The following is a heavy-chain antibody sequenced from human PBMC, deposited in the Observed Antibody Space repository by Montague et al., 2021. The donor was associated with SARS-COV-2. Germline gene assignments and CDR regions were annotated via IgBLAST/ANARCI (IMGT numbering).Heavy chain of an antibody. Sequence: TLSLTCTVSVRPLNSGVYYWTWIRQHPGKSLEWIGYVYHTGRTYYNPSLKSRVTMSIDMSKNQFSLNLTSVTAADTALYYCARDGHSNYNYIDPWGPGSLGTVSS. J-gene: IGHJ5*02. CDR3: ARDGHSNYNYIDP. V-gene: IGHV4-31*03. D-gene: IGHD4-11*01. CDR2: VYHTGRT. CDR1: VRPLNSGVYY.